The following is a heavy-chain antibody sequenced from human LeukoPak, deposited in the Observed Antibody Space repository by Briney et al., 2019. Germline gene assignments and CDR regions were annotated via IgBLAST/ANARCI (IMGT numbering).Heavy chain of an antibody. CDR1: GYTFTSHF. Sequence: ASVKVSCKASGYTFTSHFMHWVRQAPGQGLDWMGVINSSGGGTSYAQKFQGRVTMTRDTSTSTVYMELSSLRSEDTAVYYCARASYYYDFSFWGQGTLVTVSS. D-gene: IGHD3-22*01. CDR3: ARASYYYDFSF. CDR2: INSSGGGT. J-gene: IGHJ4*02. V-gene: IGHV1-46*01.